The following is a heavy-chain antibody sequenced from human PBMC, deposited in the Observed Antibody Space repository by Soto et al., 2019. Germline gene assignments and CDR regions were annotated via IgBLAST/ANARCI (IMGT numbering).Heavy chain of an antibody. CDR2: INSDGSST. CDR1: GFTFSSYW. V-gene: IGHV3-74*01. J-gene: IGHJ6*03. D-gene: IGHD3-10*01. CDR3: ARDLAYGSGSGYMDV. Sequence: GESLKISCAASGFTFSSYWMHWVRQAPGKGLVWVSRINSDGSSTSYADSVKGRFTISRDNAKNTLYLQMNSLRAEDTAVYYCARDLAYGSGSGYMDVWGKGTTVTVSS.